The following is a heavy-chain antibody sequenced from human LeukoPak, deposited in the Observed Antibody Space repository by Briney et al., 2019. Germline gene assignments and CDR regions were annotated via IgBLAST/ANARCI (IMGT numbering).Heavy chain of an antibody. Sequence: PGGSLRLSCAASGFTFSSYSMNWVRQAPGKGLEWVSSISSSSSYIYYADSVKGRFTISRDNAKNSLYLQMNSPRAEDTAVYYCARDRNTFRESDYWGQGTLVTVSS. CDR3: ARDRNTFRESDY. CDR2: ISSSSSYI. J-gene: IGHJ4*02. CDR1: GFTFSSYS. D-gene: IGHD3-10*01. V-gene: IGHV3-21*01.